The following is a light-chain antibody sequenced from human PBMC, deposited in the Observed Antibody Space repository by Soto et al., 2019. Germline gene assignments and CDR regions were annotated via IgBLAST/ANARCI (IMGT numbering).Light chain of an antibody. CDR3: SSYTISSTWV. CDR2: DVS. V-gene: IGLV2-14*01. J-gene: IGLJ3*02. Sequence: QSVLTQPASVSGSPGQSVTISCTGTSSDVGGYNYVSWYQQHPGKAPKLMIFDVSNRPSGVSSRFSGSKSGNTASLTISGLQAEDEADYYCSSYTISSTWVFGGGTQLTVL. CDR1: SSDVGGYNY.